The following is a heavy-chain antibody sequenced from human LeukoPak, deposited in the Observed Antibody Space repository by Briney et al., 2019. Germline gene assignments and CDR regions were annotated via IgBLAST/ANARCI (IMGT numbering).Heavy chain of an antibody. V-gene: IGHV3-48*01. CDR1: GFTFNNYT. J-gene: IGHJ5*02. CDR3: AASLPNIVVVPAAKGPFGS. D-gene: IGHD2-2*01. Sequence: PGGSLRLSCVASGFTFNNYTMNWVRQAPGKGLEWVSYISGSSGIIDYADSVRGRFTISRDNAKNSLYLQMSSLRAEDTAVYYCAASLPNIVVVPAAKGPFGSWGQGTLVTVSS. CDR2: ISGSSGII.